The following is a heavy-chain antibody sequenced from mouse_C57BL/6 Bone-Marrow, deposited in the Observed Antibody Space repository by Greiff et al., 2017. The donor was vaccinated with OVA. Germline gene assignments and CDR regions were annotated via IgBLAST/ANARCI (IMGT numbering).Heavy chain of an antibody. CDR3: ARRIHFDY. J-gene: IGHJ2*01. V-gene: IGHV1-69*01. CDR1: GYTFTSYW. Sequence: QVQLQQPGAELVMPGASVKLSCKASGYTFTSYWMHWVKQRPGQGLEWIGEIDPSASYTNYNQKFKGKSTLTVDKSSSTAYMQLSSLTSEDSAVYYCARRIHFDYWGQGTTLTVSS. CDR2: IDPSASYT.